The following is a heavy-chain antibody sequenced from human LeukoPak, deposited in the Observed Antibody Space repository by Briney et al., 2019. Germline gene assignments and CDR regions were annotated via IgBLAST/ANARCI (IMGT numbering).Heavy chain of an antibody. D-gene: IGHD5-18*01. Sequence: PGGSLRLPCAASGFTFSSYAMSWVRQAPGKGLEWVSAISGGSTYYADSVKGRFTISRDNSKNTLYLQMNSLRAEDTAVYYCAKGSGYSYAYSVDYWGQGTLVTVSS. CDR2: ISGGST. CDR3: AKGSGYSYAYSVDY. CDR1: GFTFSSYA. J-gene: IGHJ4*02. V-gene: IGHV3-23*01.